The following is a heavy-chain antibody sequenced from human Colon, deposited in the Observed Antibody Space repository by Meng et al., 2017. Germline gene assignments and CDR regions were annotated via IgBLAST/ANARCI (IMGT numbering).Heavy chain of an antibody. CDR3: ARDNPGDYVWDY. CDR1: GYTFTTYG. V-gene: IGHV1-18*01. D-gene: IGHD4-17*01. CDR2: ISTYDDNT. Sequence: QVQLVQSGAEVKKPGAVVMVYCKASGYTFTTYGISWMRQAPGQGLEWMGWISTYDDNTNYVEKFRGRVTMTTDTSTNTAYMELRSLRSDDTAVYYCARDNPGDYVWDYWGQGTLVTVSS. J-gene: IGHJ4*02.